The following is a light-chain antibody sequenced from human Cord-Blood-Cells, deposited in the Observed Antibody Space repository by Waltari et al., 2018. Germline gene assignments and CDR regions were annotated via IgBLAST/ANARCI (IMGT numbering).Light chain of an antibody. CDR2: DVS. CDR1: SSDVGGDNY. V-gene: IGLV2-11*01. J-gene: IGLJ2*01. CDR3: CSYAGSYVV. Sequence: QSALTQTRSVSGHPGQPVTISCTGTSSDVGGDNYVSWYQQHPGKAPKLMIYDVSKRPSGVPDRFSGSKSGNTASLTISGLQAEDEADYYCCSYAGSYVVFGGGTKLTVL.